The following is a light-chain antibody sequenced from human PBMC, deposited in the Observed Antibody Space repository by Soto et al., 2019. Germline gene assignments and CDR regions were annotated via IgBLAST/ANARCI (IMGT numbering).Light chain of an antibody. CDR2: DVN. CDR1: STDVDTYNF. J-gene: IGLJ1*01. V-gene: IGLV2-14*03. CDR3: CSHTTASTRYG. Sequence: QSVLTQPASVSGSPGQSITISCSGISTDVDTYNFVSWYQLHPGEAPKVLIYDVNSRPSGVSHRFSGSRSGNTASLTISGLQADDEAHYYSCSHTTASTRYGFGTGHTVTVL.